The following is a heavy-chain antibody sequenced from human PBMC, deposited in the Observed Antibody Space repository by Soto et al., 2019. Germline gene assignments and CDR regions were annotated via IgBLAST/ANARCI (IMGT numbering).Heavy chain of an antibody. CDR3: AREKGMYGSGGQPAPWFDP. Sequence: GASVKVSCKASGYTFNTYTITWMRQAPGQGLEWMGGISAYNGNTNYAQKLQGRVTMTTDTSTSTAYMELRSLRSDDTAVYYCAREKGMYGSGGQPAPWFDPWGQGTLVTVSS. CDR1: GYTFNTYT. V-gene: IGHV1-18*01. D-gene: IGHD2-15*01. J-gene: IGHJ5*02. CDR2: ISAYNGNT.